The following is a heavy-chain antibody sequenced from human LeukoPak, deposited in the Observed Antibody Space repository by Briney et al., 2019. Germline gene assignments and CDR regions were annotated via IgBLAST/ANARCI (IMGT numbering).Heavy chain of an antibody. V-gene: IGHV4-34*01. CDR3: ARGQKSGYYYNY. CDR2: INHSGST. D-gene: IGHD3-22*01. J-gene: IGHJ4*02. CDR1: GGSFSGYY. Sequence: SETLSLTCAVYGGSFSGYYWSWIRQPPGKGLEWIGEINHSGSTNYNPSLESRVTISVDTSKNQFSLKLSSVTAADTAVYYCARGQKSGYYYNYWGQGTLVTVSS.